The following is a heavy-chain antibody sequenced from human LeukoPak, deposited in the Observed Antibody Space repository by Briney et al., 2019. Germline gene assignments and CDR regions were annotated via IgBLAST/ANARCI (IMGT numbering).Heavy chain of an antibody. CDR1: GGSISTTDYY. V-gene: IGHV4-39*01. CDR3: AKSGGYGLIDC. CDR2: ICHSGST. Sequence: PSETLSLTCSVSGGSISTTDYYWGWIRQPPGKGLEWIGNICHSGSTYYNASLQSRVTISIDTSRNQFSLRLNSVTAADTAMYYCAKSGGYGLIDCWGQGTLVTVSS. J-gene: IGHJ4*02. D-gene: IGHD1-26*01.